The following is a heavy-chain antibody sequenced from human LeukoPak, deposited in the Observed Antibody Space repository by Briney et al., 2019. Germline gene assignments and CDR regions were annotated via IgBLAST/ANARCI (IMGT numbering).Heavy chain of an antibody. CDR3: ARGGSGRNNWFDP. D-gene: IGHD6-19*01. Sequence: GGSLRLSCAASGFTFSNYGMHWVRQAPGKGLEWVAFIQFDGSETYYADSVKGRFTISRDNSKNTLYLQMNSLRAEDTAVYYCARGGSGRNNWFDPWGQGTLVTVSS. CDR2: IQFDGSET. J-gene: IGHJ5*02. V-gene: IGHV3-30*02. CDR1: GFTFSNYG.